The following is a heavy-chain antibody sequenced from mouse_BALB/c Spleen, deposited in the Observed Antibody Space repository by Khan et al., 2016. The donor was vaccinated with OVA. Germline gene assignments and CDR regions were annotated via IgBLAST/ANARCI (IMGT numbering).Heavy chain of an antibody. V-gene: IGHV9-3-1*01. J-gene: IGHJ2*01. Sequence: QIQLVQSGPELKKPGETVKISCKASGYTFTNYVMNWVKQSPGKGLKWMGWINAYTREPTYADDFKGRLAFSLDTSASTAYLQINSLKNEDTATYFGERFHGGYWGQGTTLTVAS. CDR1: GYTFTNYV. CDR2: INAYTREP. CDR3: ERFHGGY.